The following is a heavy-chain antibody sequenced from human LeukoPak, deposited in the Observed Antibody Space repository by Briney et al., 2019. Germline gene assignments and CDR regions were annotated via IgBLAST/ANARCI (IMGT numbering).Heavy chain of an antibody. CDR2: ISWNSGSI. J-gene: IGHJ4*02. CDR1: GFTFDDYA. V-gene: IGHV3-9*03. Sequence: GRSLRLSCAASGFTFDDYAMHWVRHAPGKGLEWDSGISWNSGSIGYADSVKGRFTVSRDNSKNTLYLQMGSLRAEDMAVYYCARGWDLFLFDYWGQGTLVTVSS. CDR3: ARGWDLFLFDY. D-gene: IGHD1-26*01.